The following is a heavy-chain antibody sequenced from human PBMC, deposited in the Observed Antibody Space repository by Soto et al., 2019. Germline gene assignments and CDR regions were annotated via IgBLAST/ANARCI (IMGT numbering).Heavy chain of an antibody. CDR3: SRGLSYCSSTSCYSFWFDP. CDR2: INHSGST. CDR1: GGSFSGYY. V-gene: IGHV4-34*01. J-gene: IGHJ5*02. D-gene: IGHD2-2*01. Sequence: SETLSLTCAVYGGSFSGYYWSWIRQPPGKGLEWIGEINHSGSTNYNPSLKSRVTISVDTSKNQFSLKLSSVTVADTAVYFFSRGLSYCSSTSCYSFWFDPWGQGTPVTVSS.